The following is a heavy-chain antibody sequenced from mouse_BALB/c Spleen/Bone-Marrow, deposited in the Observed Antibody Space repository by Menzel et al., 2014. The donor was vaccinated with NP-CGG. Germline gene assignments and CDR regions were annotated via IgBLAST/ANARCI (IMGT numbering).Heavy chain of an antibody. D-gene: IGHD1-1*01. Sequence: EVNLVESGGGLVQPGGSTKLSCAASGFTFSDAWMDWVRQSPEKGLEWVAEIRTKADNHATYYTESVKGRFTISRDDSKSGVFLQMSNLRGEDAGIDYCTGDAGRLWCFDVWGAGTAVTVSA. J-gene: IGHJ1*01. CDR1: GFTFSDAW. CDR3: TGDAGRLWCFDV. V-gene: IGHV6-6*01. CDR2: IRTKADNHAT.